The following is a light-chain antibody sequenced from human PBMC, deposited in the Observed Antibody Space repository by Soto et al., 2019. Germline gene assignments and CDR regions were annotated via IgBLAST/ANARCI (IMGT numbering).Light chain of an antibody. J-gene: IGLJ2*01. CDR1: KLGDKY. Sequence: SYELTQPPSVSVSPGQTASITCSGDKLGDKYACWYQQKPGQSPVLVIYQDSKRPSGIPERFSGSKSGNTATLTISGTQAMDEADYYCQAWASSTPVVFGGGTKLTV. CDR2: QDS. CDR3: QAWASSTPVV. V-gene: IGLV3-1*01.